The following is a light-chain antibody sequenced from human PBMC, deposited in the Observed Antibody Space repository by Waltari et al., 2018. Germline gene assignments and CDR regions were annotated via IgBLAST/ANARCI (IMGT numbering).Light chain of an antibody. V-gene: IGKV3-20*01. CDR3: QHYVRLPAT. Sequence: PSRKASPSVRGALAWYQQQGGHAPRLRIYGASSRATGSPDRFSGIGSGTDFNLTISSLEPEDFAVYYCQHYVRLPATFGQGTKVEIK. CDR2: GAS. J-gene: IGKJ1*01. CDR1: PSVRGA.